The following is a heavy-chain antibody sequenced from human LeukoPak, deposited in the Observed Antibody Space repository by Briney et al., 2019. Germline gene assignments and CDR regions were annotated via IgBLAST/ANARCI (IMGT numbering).Heavy chain of an antibody. J-gene: IGHJ5*02. D-gene: IGHD5-24*01. CDR3: ARSRDGYNFDD. CDR1: GFTVSSYY. CDR2: FYIGGST. V-gene: IGHV3-53*01. Sequence: GGSLRLSCAASGFTVSSYYMSWVRQAPGKGLEWVSIFYIGGSTYYADSVKGRFTISRDNSKNTLYLQMKSLRAEDTAVYFCARSRDGYNFDDWGQGTLVTVSS.